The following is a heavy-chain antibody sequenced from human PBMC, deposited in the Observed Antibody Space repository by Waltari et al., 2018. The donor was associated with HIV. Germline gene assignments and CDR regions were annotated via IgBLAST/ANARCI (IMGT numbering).Heavy chain of an antibody. CDR2: IVPIFGTS. D-gene: IGHD3-3*01. J-gene: IGHJ2*01. CDR1: GGTFRTYA. V-gene: IGHV1-69*01. Sequence: QVQLVQSGAEVKKPGSSVKVSCKASGGTFRTYAINWVRQAPGEGLEWMGGIVPIFGTSNYAQKFQGRGTSTADESTSTAYMELSSLRSEDTAVYYCARDGATQIRDLEWQYWYFDLWGRGTLVTVSS. CDR3: ARDGATQIRDLEWQYWYFDL.